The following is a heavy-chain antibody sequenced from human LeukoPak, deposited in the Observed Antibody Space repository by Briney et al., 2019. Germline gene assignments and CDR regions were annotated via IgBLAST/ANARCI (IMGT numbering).Heavy chain of an antibody. CDR2: MSGSGGST. D-gene: IGHD3-16*01. Sequence: GGSLRLFYAASGFTFSNYAMRWVRQAPGKGLEWVSTMSGSGGSTYYADSVKGRFTISRDNSKNTLYLQMNSLRAEDTALYYCAKDWGSISGAVHYFDYWGQRTLVRVSS. CDR3: AKDWGSISGAVHYFDY. CDR1: GFTFSNYA. V-gene: IGHV3-23*01. J-gene: IGHJ4*02.